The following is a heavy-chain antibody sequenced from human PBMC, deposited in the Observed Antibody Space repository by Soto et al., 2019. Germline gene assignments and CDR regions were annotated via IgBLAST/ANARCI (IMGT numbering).Heavy chain of an antibody. D-gene: IGHD3-22*01. J-gene: IGHJ6*02. CDR2: ISSSGNLI. CDR1: GVTLSVYE. CDR3: AREHSNYGMDV. V-gene: IGHV3-48*03. Sequence: GGALRLSCAASGVTLSVYEMNWVRQAPGKGLERVAYISSSGNLIHYADSVKGRFTISRDNAKNSLFLQMNSLRVEDTAAYYCAREHSNYGMDVWGQGTTVTVSS.